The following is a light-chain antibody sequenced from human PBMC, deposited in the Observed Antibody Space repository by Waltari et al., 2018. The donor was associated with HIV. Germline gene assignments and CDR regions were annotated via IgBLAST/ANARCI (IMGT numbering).Light chain of an antibody. J-gene: IGLJ3*02. V-gene: IGLV2-14*01. CDR1: TSHFREYNY. Sequence: QSALTQPASVSGPPGQSITIPCPGTTSHFREYNYVSWLQHHPAEAAKLINFEVRNRHSEVSTRFSGSKSGNTASLTVSGLQPEDEDDYYCSSYTNKYTGVFGGGTKLTVL. CDR3: SSYTNKYTGV. CDR2: EVR.